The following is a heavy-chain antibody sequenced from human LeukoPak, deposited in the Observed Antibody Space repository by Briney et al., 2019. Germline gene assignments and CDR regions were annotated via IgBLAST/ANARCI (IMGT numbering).Heavy chain of an antibody. CDR3: ARELELRPPGGMDV. CDR2: IYSGGST. Sequence: PGGSLRLSCAASGFTVSSNYMSWVRQAPGKGLEWVSVIYSGGSTYYADSVKGRFTISRDNSKNTLHLQMNSLRAEDTAVYYCARELELRPPGGMDVWGQGTTVTVSS. D-gene: IGHD1-7*01. V-gene: IGHV3-66*01. CDR1: GFTVSSNY. J-gene: IGHJ6*02.